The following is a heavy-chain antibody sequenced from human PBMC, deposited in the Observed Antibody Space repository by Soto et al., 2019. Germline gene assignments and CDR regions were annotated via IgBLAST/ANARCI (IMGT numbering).Heavy chain of an antibody. CDR2: ISAYDGKT. V-gene: IGHV1-18*01. Sequence: ASVKVSCKASGYNFNIYGITWVRQAPGQGLELMGWISAYDGKTTYAEKFQGRVTMTTDASTSTAYMELRSLRSDDTGVYYCARDPHEYWTSYWFDPWGQGTLVTVSS. CDR1: GYNFNIYG. J-gene: IGHJ5*02. CDR3: ARDPHEYWTSYWFDP. D-gene: IGHD3-3*01.